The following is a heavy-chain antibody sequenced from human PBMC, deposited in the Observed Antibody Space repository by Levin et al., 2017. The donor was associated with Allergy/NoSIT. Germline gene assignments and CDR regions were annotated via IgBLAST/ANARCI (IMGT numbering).Heavy chain of an antibody. CDR3: AKEPVAIAAADWFDP. Sequence: GGSLRLSCAASGFTFSSYAMSWVRQAPGKGLEWVSAISGSGGSTYFADSVKGRFTVSRDNSKNTLYLQMNSLRAEDTAVYYCAKEPVAIAAADWFDPWGQGTLVTVSS. V-gene: IGHV3-23*01. CDR2: ISGSGGST. D-gene: IGHD6-13*01. J-gene: IGHJ5*02. CDR1: GFTFSSYA.